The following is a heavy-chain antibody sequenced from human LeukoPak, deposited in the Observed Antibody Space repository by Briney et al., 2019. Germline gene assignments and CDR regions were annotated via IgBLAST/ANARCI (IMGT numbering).Heavy chain of an antibody. Sequence: SVKVSCKASGGTFSSYAISWVRQAPGQGLEWMGRIIPILGIANYAQEFQGRVTITADKSTSTAYMELSSLRSEDTAVYYCARSPWTTVTSYYFDYWGQGTLVTVSS. CDR2: IIPILGIA. D-gene: IGHD4-17*01. CDR3: ARSPWTTVTSYYFDY. J-gene: IGHJ4*02. V-gene: IGHV1-69*04. CDR1: GGTFSSYA.